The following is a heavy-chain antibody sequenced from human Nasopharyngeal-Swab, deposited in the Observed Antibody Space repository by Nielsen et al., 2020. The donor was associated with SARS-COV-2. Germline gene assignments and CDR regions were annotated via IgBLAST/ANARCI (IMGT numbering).Heavy chain of an antibody. D-gene: IGHD4/OR15-4a*01. CDR2: VNPNTGGT. CDR1: GYTFTKHS. CDR3: ARGEYADYSECDF. Sequence: ASVKVSCKASGYTFTKHSIHWVRLAPGQGLEWLGRVNPNTGGTNDAPKFQGRVTMTRDTSINTAYMELSRLTSDDTAVYYCARGEYADYSECDFWGHGTLVTVSS. V-gene: IGHV1-2*06. J-gene: IGHJ4*01.